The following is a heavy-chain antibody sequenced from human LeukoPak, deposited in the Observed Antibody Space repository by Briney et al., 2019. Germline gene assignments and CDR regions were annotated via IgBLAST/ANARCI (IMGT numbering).Heavy chain of an antibody. CDR1: GGSVSSGSYY. V-gene: IGHV4-39*07. D-gene: IGHD6-13*01. J-gene: IGHJ4*02. CDR3: ARLNKEEDSSSWKGYYFDY. CDR2: INHSGST. Sequence: SETLSLTCTVSGGSVSSGSYYWSWIRQPPGKGLEWIGEINHSGSTNYNPSLKSRVTISVDPSKNQFSLKLSSVTAADTAVYYCARLNKEEDSSSWKGYYFDYWGQGTLVTVSS.